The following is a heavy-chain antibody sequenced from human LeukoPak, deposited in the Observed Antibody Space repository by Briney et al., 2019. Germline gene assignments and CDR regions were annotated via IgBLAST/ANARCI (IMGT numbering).Heavy chain of an antibody. Sequence: PGGSLRLSCAASGFTFNTYNMNWVRQAPGKGLEWVSSISTSSSYIYYADSVKGRFTISRDNAKNSLYLQMNSLRAEDTAVYYCARGVTVGETLLWFGDRRYWYFDLWGRGTLVTVSS. D-gene: IGHD3-10*01. CDR1: GFTFNTYN. CDR3: ARGVTVGETLLWFGDRRYWYFDL. CDR2: ISTSSSYI. V-gene: IGHV3-21*01. J-gene: IGHJ2*01.